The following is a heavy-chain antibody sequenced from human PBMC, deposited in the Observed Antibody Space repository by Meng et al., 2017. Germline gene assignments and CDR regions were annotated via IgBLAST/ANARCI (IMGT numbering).Heavy chain of an antibody. V-gene: IGHV3-30*04. CDR3: ASDPMSVLPYMPHAPWFDP. Sequence: GESLKISCAASGFTFSSYAMHWVRQAPGKGLGWVAVISYDGSNKYYADSVKGRFTISRDNSKNTLYLQMNSLRAEDTAVYYCASDPMSVLPYMPHAPWFDPWGQGTLVTVSS. J-gene: IGHJ5*02. D-gene: IGHD3-10*01. CDR2: ISYDGSNK. CDR1: GFTFSSYA.